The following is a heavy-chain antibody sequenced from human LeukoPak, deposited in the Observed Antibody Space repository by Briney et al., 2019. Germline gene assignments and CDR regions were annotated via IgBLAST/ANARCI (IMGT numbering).Heavy chain of an antibody. CDR2: IYSGGST. J-gene: IGHJ4*02. V-gene: IGHV3-53*01. CDR1: GFTVSSNY. Sequence: GGSLRLSCAASGFTVSSNYMSWVRQAPGKGLEWVSVIYSGGSTYYADSVKGRFTISRDNSKNTLYLQMNSLRSEDTAVYYCARDPIAAAGLGYWGQGTLVTVSS. CDR3: ARDPIAAAGLGY. D-gene: IGHD6-13*01.